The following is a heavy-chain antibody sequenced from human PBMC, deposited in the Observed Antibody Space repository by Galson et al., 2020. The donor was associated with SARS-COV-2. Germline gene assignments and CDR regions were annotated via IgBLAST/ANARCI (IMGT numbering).Heavy chain of an antibody. CDR2: ISYDGSNK. J-gene: IGHJ4*02. CDR1: GFTFSSYA. D-gene: IGHD2-2*01. V-gene: IGHV3-30*01. Sequence: GGSLRLSCAASGFTFSSYAMHWVRQAPGKGLEWVAVISYDGSNKYYADSVKGRFTISRDNSKNTLYLQMNSLRAEDTAVYYCARTPIARIVVVPAAYYFDYWGQGTLVTVSS. CDR3: ARTPIARIVVVPAAYYFDY.